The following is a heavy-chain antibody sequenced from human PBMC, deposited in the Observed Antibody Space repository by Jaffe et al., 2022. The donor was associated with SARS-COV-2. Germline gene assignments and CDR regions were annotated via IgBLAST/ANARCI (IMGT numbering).Heavy chain of an antibody. Sequence: EVQLLESGGGLVQPGGSLRLSCAASGFTFSSYAMSWVRQAPGKGLEWVSAISGSGGSTYYADSVKGRFTISRDNSKNTLYLQMNSLRAEDTAVYYCASYCSSTSCYGYYGMDVWGQGTTVTVSS. CDR1: GFTFSSYA. D-gene: IGHD2-2*01. J-gene: IGHJ6*02. CDR2: ISGSGGST. V-gene: IGHV3-23*01. CDR3: ASYCSSTSCYGYYGMDV.